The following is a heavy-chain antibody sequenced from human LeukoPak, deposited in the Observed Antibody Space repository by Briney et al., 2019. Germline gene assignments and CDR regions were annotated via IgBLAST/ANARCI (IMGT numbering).Heavy chain of an antibody. D-gene: IGHD6-13*01. CDR2: IYPGDSDT. J-gene: IGHJ4*02. CDR1: GYSFTSCW. CDR3: ARGLLPGIAAAGYFDY. Sequence: GESLKISCKGSGYSFTSCWIGWVRQMPGKGLEWMGIIYPGDSDTRYSPSFQGQVTISADKSISTAYLQWSSLKASDTAMYYCARGLLPGIAAAGYFDYWGQGTLVTVSS. V-gene: IGHV5-51*01.